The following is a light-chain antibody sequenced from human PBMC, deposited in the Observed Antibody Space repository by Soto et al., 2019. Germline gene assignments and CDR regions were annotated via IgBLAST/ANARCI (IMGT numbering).Light chain of an antibody. J-gene: IGKJ2*01. CDR3: LQDYTFPYT. CDR1: QAIRED. V-gene: IGKV1-6*01. Sequence: AIQMTQSPSSLSASVGDRVTITCRASQAIREDLSWYQQKPGKAPTVLISAASTLESGVPLRFSGSGSGIDFTLTISSLQPEDVETYYCLQDYTFPYTFGQGTKLEIK. CDR2: AAS.